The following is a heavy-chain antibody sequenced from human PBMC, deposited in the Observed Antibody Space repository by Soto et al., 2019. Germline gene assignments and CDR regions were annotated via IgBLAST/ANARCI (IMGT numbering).Heavy chain of an antibody. J-gene: IGHJ6*02. CDR1: GFTFSSYA. CDR3: AKYYGDYGRYYYYYGMDV. V-gene: IGHV3-23*01. D-gene: IGHD4-17*01. CDR2: ISGSGGGT. Sequence: EVQLLESGGGLVQPGGSLRLSCAASGFTFSSYAMSWVRQAPGKGLEWVSAISGSGGGTYYADSVKGRFTISRDNSKNPLLLQKNQPRAGGKGVYYCAKYYGDYGRYYYYYGMDVWGQGTTVTVSS.